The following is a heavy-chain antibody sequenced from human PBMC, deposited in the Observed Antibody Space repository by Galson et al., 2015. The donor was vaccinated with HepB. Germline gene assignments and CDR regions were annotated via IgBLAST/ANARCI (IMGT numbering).Heavy chain of an antibody. V-gene: IGHV3-30*04. D-gene: IGHD5-18*01. CDR1: GFTFSSYA. CDR3: ASAPGGYSYGSYDY. Sequence: LRLSCAASGFTFSSYAMHWVRQAPGKGLEWVAVISYDGSNKYYADSVKGRFTISRDNSKNTLYLQMNSLRAEDTAVYYCASAPGGYSYGSYDYWGQGTLVTVSS. CDR2: ISYDGSNK. J-gene: IGHJ4*02.